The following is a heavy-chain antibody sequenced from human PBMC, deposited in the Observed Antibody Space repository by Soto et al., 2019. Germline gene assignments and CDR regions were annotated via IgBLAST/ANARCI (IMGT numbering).Heavy chain of an antibody. CDR3: ARGGYYDSSGSRNYHYYGMNV. CDR2: ISAYDGNT. Sequence: QVQLVQSGAEVKKPGASVKVSCKASGYTFTSYGINWVRQAPGQGLEWLGWISAYDGNTKYAQILQGRVSXTXXXSXXTAYMELRSLRSDDTAVYYCARGGYYDSSGSRNYHYYGMNVWGQGTTVTVSS. J-gene: IGHJ6*02. D-gene: IGHD3-22*01. CDR1: GYTFTSYG. V-gene: IGHV1-18*01.